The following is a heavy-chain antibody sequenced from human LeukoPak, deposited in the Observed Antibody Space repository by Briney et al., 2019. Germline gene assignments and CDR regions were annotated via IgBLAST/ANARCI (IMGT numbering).Heavy chain of an antibody. J-gene: IGHJ4*02. CDR2: ISSSGSTI. V-gene: IGHV3-11*01. CDR1: GFTFSDYY. CDR3: ARARRDGHNPVGYFDY. Sequence: GGSLRLSCAASGFTFSDYYMSWIRQAPGKGLEWVSYISSSGSTIYYADSVKGRFTISRDNAKNSLYLQMNSLRAEDTAVYYCARARRDGHNPVGYFDYWGQGTLVTVSS.